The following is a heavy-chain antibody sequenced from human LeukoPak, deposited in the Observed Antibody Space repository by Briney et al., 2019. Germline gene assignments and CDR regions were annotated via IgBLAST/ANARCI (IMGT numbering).Heavy chain of an antibody. CDR2: IYSGGTT. CDR3: ARSGIVRGTFDY. Sequence: PGGSLRLSCAASGFTVSSAYMSWVRQAPGKGLEWVSVIYSGGTTYYADSVKGRFTISRDISKNTLFLQMNSLRAEDTAVYYCARSGIVRGTFDYWGQGTLVTVSS. V-gene: IGHV3-53*01. D-gene: IGHD3-10*01. CDR1: GFTVSSAY. J-gene: IGHJ4*02.